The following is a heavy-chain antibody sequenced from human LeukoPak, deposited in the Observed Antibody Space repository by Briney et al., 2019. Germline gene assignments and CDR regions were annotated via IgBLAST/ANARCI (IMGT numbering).Heavy chain of an antibody. CDR1: GFTFSSYA. V-gene: IGHV3-23*01. CDR3: AKDPIVSSSHPIDY. D-gene: IGHD6-13*01. J-gene: IGHJ4*02. Sequence: SLRLSCAASGFTFSSYAMSWVRQAPGKGLQWLSAISGSGGSTYYADSVKGRFTISRDNSKNTLYLQMNSLRAEDTAVYYCAKDPIVSSSHPIDYWGQGTLVTVSS. CDR2: ISGSGGST.